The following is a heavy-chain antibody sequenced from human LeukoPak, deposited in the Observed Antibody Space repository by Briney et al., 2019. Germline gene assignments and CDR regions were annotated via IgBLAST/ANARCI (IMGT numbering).Heavy chain of an antibody. V-gene: IGHV4-34*01. CDR3: ARDRRTIFGVVIRTGIDY. D-gene: IGHD3-3*01. J-gene: IGHJ4*02. Sequence: SETLSLTCAVYGGSFSGYYWSWIRQPPGKGLEWIGEINHSGSTNYNPSLKSRVTISVDTSKNQFSLKLSSVTAADTAVYYCARDRRTIFGVVIRTGIDYWGQGTLVTASS. CDR1: GGSFSGYY. CDR2: INHSGST.